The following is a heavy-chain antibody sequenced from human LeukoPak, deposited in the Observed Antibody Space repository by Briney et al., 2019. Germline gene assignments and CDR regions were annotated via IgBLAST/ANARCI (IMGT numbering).Heavy chain of an antibody. V-gene: IGHV3-48*03. D-gene: IGHD6-6*01. CDR1: GFTFSSYE. Sequence: GGSLRLSCVASGFTFSSYEMNWVRQLPGKGLEWISHIGGSGVTIFYADSVKVRFTISRDNAKNSLFLQMNSLRAEDTAVYYCARTSASSVLWGQGALVTVSA. CDR3: ARTSASSVL. CDR2: IGGSGVTI. J-gene: IGHJ4*02.